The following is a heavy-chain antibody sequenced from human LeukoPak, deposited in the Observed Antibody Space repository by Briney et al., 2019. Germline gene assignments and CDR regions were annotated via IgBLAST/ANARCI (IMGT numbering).Heavy chain of an antibody. J-gene: IGHJ4*02. CDR3: ARDAYYYDSSGYRRGFDY. CDR1: GGSISSYY. CDR2: IYTSGST. Sequence: SETLSLTCTVSGGSISSYYWSWIRQPAGKGLEWIGRIYTSGSTNYNPSLKSRVTMSVDTSKNQFSLKLSSVTAADTAVYYCARDAYYYDSSGYRRGFDYRGQGTLVTVSS. D-gene: IGHD3-22*01. V-gene: IGHV4-4*07.